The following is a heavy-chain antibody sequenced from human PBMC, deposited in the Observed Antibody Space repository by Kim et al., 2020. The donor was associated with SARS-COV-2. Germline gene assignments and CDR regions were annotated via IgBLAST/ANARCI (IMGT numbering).Heavy chain of an antibody. CDR1: GFTFSNYA. J-gene: IGHJ4*02. CDR3: AKGRGSSGTSCYNY. V-gene: IGHV3-23*01. D-gene: IGHD2-2*02. CDR2: INGGGDSA. Sequence: GGSLRLSCAASGFTFSNYAMNWVRQAPGKGLEWVSTINGGGDSAYYANSVKGRFTISRDNSNNTLHLQVNSLRGDDTATYYCAKGRGSSGTSCYNYWGQGNLVTVSS.